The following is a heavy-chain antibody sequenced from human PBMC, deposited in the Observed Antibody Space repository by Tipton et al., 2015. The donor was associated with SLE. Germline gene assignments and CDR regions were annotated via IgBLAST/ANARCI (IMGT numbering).Heavy chain of an antibody. CDR1: GGSISSYY. CDR2: VYNTGGT. J-gene: IGHJ5*02. Sequence: TLSLTCTVSGGSISSYYWNWIRQPPGKGLEWIGNVYNTGGTNHNPSLKSRVTISLDTSKNQFSLKLTSVTAADTAVYYCASGGSSWYRNWFDPWGQGTLVTVSS. CDR3: ASGGSSWYRNWFDP. V-gene: IGHV4-59*01. D-gene: IGHD6-13*01.